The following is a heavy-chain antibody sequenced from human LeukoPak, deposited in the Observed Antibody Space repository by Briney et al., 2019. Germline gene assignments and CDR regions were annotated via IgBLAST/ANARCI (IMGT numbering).Heavy chain of an antibody. D-gene: IGHD1-1*01. J-gene: IGHJ5*02. V-gene: IGHV4-4*07. CDR1: GGSISSYY. Sequence: SETLSLTCTVSGGSISSYYWSWIRQPAGKGLEWIGRIYTSGSTNYNPSLKSRVTMSVDTSKNQFSLKLSSVTAADTAVYYCARDSKGPTTNWFDPWGQGTLVTVSS. CDR2: IYTSGST. CDR3: ARDSKGPTTNWFDP.